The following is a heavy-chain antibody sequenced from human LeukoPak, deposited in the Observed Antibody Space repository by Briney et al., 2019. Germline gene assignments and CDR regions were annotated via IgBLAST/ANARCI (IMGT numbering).Heavy chain of an antibody. J-gene: IGHJ6*02. V-gene: IGHV4-59*01. CDR3: ARGDLALSGTREYYYYYVMDV. CDR2: IYYSERA. D-gene: IGHD3-16*01. Sequence: WETLSLTCSVPGGSLSNYYWNWIRQGPRKGLEWVGFIYYSERATYNPTLKSRVIISINTSNKQFSLTPTSVTTADTAVYYCARGDLALSGTREYYYYYVMDVWGQGTTVTVSS. CDR1: GGSLSNYY.